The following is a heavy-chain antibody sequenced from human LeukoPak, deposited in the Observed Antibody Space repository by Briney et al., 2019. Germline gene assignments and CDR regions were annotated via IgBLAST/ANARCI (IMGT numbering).Heavy chain of an antibody. CDR2: IKQDGTEK. Sequence: GGSLRLSCAGSGFTFRSYWMNWVRQAPGKGLEWLAIIKQDGTEKHYKGSVEGRFAISRDNAKNSLHLQMNSLRAEDTAVYYCAGGSGYLITSWGQGTLVTVSS. CDR1: GFTFRSYW. V-gene: IGHV3-7*01. D-gene: IGHD3-9*01. CDR3: AGGSGYLITS. J-gene: IGHJ5*02.